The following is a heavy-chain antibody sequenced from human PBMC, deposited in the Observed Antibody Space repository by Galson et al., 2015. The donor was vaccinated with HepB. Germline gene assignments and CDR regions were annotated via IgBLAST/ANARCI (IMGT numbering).Heavy chain of an antibody. D-gene: IGHD3-3*01. CDR3: ARARITIFGVVTIFDY. CDR2: IYYSGST. Sequence: TLSLTCSVSGGSISSGGYYWSWIRQHPGKGLEGIGFIYYSGSTYYNPSLKSPVTISMDTSKNKFSLKLSSVTAADTAVYYCARARITIFGVVTIFDYWGQGTLVTVSS. CDR1: GGSISSGGYY. J-gene: IGHJ4*02. V-gene: IGHV4-31*01.